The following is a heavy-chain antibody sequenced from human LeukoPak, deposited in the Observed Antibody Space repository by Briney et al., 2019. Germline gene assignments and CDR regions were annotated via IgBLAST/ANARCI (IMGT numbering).Heavy chain of an antibody. V-gene: IGHV4-31*03. CDR1: GGSINSGGSY. CDR3: ARTTVHPNKFDP. Sequence: PSETLSLTCNVSGGSINSGGSYWSWIRQHPGKGLEWLGYISNNGNTYYSPSFERRTSMSVDTSKNQFSLRLTLVTAADTAIYYCARTTVHPNKFDPWGQGTLVTVSS. D-gene: IGHD1-1*01. J-gene: IGHJ5*02. CDR2: ISNNGNT.